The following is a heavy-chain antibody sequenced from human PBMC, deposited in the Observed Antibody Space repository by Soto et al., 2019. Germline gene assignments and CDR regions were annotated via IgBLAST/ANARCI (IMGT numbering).Heavy chain of an antibody. Sequence: QVQLVQSGAELKKPGSSVKVSCKVSGVTLSSYAISWVRQAPGQGLEWMGGSISIFGTANHAHNFQGRVTFTADESTSTVYMELSGLRSEDTATYYCARDRRTMLEAGATFDYWGQGTLVTVSS. CDR3: ARDRRTMLEAGATFDY. CDR2: SISIFGTA. CDR1: GVTLSSYA. J-gene: IGHJ4*02. D-gene: IGHD2-8*01. V-gene: IGHV1-69*01.